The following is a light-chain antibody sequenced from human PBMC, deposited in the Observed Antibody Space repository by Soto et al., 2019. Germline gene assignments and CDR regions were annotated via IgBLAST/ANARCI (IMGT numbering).Light chain of an antibody. CDR1: SSDVGRYDY. CDR2: DVT. J-gene: IGLJ1*01. Sequence: QSALTRPRSVSASPGQSVTMSCTGTSSDVGRYDYVSWYQQHPGKAPKLIVYDVTERPSGVPDRFSGSKSGNTASLTISGLQAEDEADYSCCSFAGSYSYVFGTGTKVTVL. V-gene: IGLV2-11*01. CDR3: CSFAGSYSYV.